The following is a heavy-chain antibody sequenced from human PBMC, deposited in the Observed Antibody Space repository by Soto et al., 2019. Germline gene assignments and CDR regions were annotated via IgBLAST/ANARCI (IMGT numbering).Heavy chain of an antibody. Sequence: GASVKVSCKASGGTFSSYAISWVRQAPGQGLEWMGGIIPIFGTANYAQKFQGRVTITADESTSTAYMELSSLRSEDTAVYYCARGRGIAAAGTYYYYYGMDVWGQGTTVTSP. CDR1: GGTFSSYA. CDR3: ARGRGIAAAGTYYYYYGMDV. V-gene: IGHV1-69*13. CDR2: IIPIFGTA. D-gene: IGHD6-13*01. J-gene: IGHJ6*02.